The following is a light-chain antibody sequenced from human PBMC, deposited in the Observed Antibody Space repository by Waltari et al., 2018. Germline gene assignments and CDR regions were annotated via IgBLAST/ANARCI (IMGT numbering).Light chain of an antibody. J-gene: IGKJ1*01. Sequence: SCRASQSVSRYLAWYQQKPGQAPRLLIYGASTRATGIPDRFSGSGSGTDFSLTISRLDPEDFAVYFCQQHVSLPATFSQGTKVEIK. V-gene: IGKV3-20*01. CDR3: QQHVSLPAT. CDR1: QSVSRY. CDR2: GAS.